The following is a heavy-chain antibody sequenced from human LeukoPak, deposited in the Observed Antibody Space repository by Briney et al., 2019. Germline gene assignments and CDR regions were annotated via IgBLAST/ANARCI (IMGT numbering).Heavy chain of an antibody. J-gene: IGHJ4*02. CDR2: IIPIFGTA. Sequence: RASVKVSCKASGGTFSSYAISWVRQAPGQGLEWMGGIIPIFGTANYAQKFQGRVTITADESTSTAYMELSSLRSEDTAVYYCARGRGYYYDSSGYNFDYWGQGTLVTVSS. D-gene: IGHD3-22*01. V-gene: IGHV1-69*13. CDR1: GGTFSSYA. CDR3: ARGRGYYYDSSGYNFDY.